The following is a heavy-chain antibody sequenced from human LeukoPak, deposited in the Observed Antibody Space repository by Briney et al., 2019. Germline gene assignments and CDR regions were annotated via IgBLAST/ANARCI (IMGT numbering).Heavy chain of an antibody. CDR1: GFTFNNYA. CDR2: ISGSGTRT. D-gene: IGHD6-19*01. Sequence: AGGSQRLSCSVSGFTFNNYAMNWVRQAPGKGLDWVSGISGSGTRTYYADSVNGRFTISRDNSKNTLYLQMNNLRAEDTAVYFCAKDSRPTIAVAGFDYWGQGTLVTVSS. CDR3: AKDSRPTIAVAGFDY. V-gene: IGHV3-23*01. J-gene: IGHJ4*02.